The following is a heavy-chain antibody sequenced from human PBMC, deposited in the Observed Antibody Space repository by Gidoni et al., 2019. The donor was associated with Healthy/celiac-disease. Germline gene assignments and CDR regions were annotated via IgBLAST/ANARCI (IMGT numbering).Heavy chain of an antibody. CDR1: GYTFTGYY. Sequence: QVQLVQSGAEVKKPGASVKVSCKASGYTFTGYYLHWVRQAPGQGLEWMGWINPNSGGTNYAQKFQGWVTMTRDTSISTAYMELSRLRSDDTAVYYCAREAHSDSGSYSGSGLPWFQHWGQGTLVTVSS. V-gene: IGHV1-2*04. D-gene: IGHD1-26*01. CDR2: INPNSGGT. CDR3: AREAHSDSGSYSGSGLPWFQH. J-gene: IGHJ1*01.